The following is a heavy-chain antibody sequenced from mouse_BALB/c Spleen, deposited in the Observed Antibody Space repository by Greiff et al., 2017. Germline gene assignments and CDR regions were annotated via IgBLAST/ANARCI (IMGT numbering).Heavy chain of an antibody. D-gene: IGHD2-1*01. Sequence: VMLVESGPGLVAPSQSLSITCTVSGFSLTSYGVHWVRQPPGKGLEWLGVIWAGGSTNYNSALMSRLSISKDNSKSQVFLKMNSLQTDDTAMYYCARDRNGNRYAMDYWGQGTSVTVSS. CDR1: GFSLTSYG. CDR3: ARDRNGNRYAMDY. V-gene: IGHV2-9*02. CDR2: IWAGGST. J-gene: IGHJ4*01.